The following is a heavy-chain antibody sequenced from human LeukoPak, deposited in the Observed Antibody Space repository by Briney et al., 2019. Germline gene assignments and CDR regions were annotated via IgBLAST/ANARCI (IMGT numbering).Heavy chain of an antibody. J-gene: IGHJ4*02. CDR3: ARDHRDYYDSTGYYDY. V-gene: IGHV3-66*02. Sequence: RGSLRLSCAASGFTVTSNYMSWVRQAPGKGLEWVSVIYTGGATYYADSVKGRFTISRDNSKNTLYLQMNSLRAEDTAVYYCARDHRDYYDSTGYYDYWGQGTLVTVSS. CDR2: IYTGGAT. CDR1: GFTVTSNY. D-gene: IGHD3-22*01.